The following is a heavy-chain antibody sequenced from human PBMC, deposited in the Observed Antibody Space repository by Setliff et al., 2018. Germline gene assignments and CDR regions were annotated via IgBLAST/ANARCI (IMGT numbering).Heavy chain of an antibody. Sequence: SVKVSCKASGGTFNSYAISWVRQAPGQGLEWMGGIIPIFGSANYARKFQGRVTVTADESTSTAYMELSSLRSEDTAVYYCALMSGMATITYYYYYMDVWGKGTTVTVS. D-gene: IGHD5-12*01. CDR1: GGTFNSYA. CDR3: ALMSGMATITYYYYYMDV. V-gene: IGHV1-69*13. J-gene: IGHJ6*03. CDR2: IIPIFGSA.